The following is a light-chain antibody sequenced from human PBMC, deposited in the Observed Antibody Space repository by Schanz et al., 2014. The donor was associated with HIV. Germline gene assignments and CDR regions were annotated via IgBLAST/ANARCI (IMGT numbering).Light chain of an antibody. J-gene: IGLJ3*02. CDR3: ATWVDSLNGWV. Sequence: QSLLTQAPSASGTPGQRVTISCSGSTSDFKTNAVLWYQQLPGAAPKLLIYNTYHRPSGVPDRFSGSDSGASASLAISGLQSEDEADYYCATWVDSLNGWVFGGGTKLTVL. CDR1: TSDFKTNA. V-gene: IGLV1-44*01. CDR2: NTY.